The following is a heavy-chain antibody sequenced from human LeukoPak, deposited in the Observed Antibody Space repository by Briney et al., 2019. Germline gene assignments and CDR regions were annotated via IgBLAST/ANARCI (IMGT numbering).Heavy chain of an antibody. CDR1: GYTFTSYY. V-gene: IGHV1-46*01. Sequence: ASVKVSCKASGYTFTSYYMHWVRQAPGQGLEWMGIINPSGGSTSYAQKFQGRVTMTRDTSTSTVYMELSSLRSEDTAVYYCARGRRYAVVVPAAMGWFDPWGQGTLGTVSS. J-gene: IGHJ5*02. CDR2: INPSGGST. CDR3: ARGRRYAVVVPAAMGWFDP. D-gene: IGHD2-2*01.